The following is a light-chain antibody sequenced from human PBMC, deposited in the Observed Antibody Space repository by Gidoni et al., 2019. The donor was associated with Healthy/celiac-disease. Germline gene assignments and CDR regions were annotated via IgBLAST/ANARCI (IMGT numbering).Light chain of an antibody. V-gene: IGKV4-1*01. CDR1: QSVLYSSNIKNY. CDR2: WAS. CDR3: QQYDNTLSRT. Sequence: VVMTQSPVSLAASPGERATSNCNSSQSVLYSSNIKNYSAWYQQKPGQPPKLLIYWASTRYTGVPDRSRGGGSGGDFSLTISSRLAEEVSVYYCQQYDNTLSRTFGGGTKVEIK. J-gene: IGKJ4*01.